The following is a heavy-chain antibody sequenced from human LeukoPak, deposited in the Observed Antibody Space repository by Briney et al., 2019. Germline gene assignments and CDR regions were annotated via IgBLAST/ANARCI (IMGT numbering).Heavy chain of an antibody. D-gene: IGHD3-10*01. Sequence: GGSLRLSCAASGFTFNSYGMHWVRQAPGKGLEWVAVISYDGSNKYYADFVKGRFTISRDNAKNSLYLQMNSLRAEDTAVYYCASRAGVLLWFGESDYFDYWGQGTLVTVSS. CDR1: GFTFNSYG. V-gene: IGHV3-30*03. J-gene: IGHJ4*02. CDR3: ASRAGVLLWFGESDYFDY. CDR2: ISYDGSNK.